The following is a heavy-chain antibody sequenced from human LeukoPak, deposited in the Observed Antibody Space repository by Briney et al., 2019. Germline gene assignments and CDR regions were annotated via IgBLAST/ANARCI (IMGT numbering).Heavy chain of an antibody. V-gene: IGHV4-34*09. D-gene: IGHD1-26*01. CDR1: GGSFSGYY. J-gene: IGHJ4*02. Sequence: PSETLSLTCAVYGGSFSGYYWSWVRQPPGKGREWIGEINHSGSTNYNPSLKSRVTISVDTSKNQFSLKLSSVTAADTAVYYCARGGLDSGYSDYWGQGTLVTVSS. CDR2: INHSGST. CDR3: ARGGLDSGYSDY.